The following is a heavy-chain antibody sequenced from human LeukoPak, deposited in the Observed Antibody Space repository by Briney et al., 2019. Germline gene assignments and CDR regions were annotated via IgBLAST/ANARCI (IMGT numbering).Heavy chain of an antibody. Sequence: GGSLRLSCAASGFTFSSYSMNWVRQAPGKGLEWVSSISSSSYIYYADSVKGRFTISRDNAKNSLYLQMNSLRAEDTAVYYCAKGGLGDDDYYYLDVWGKGTTVTVSS. CDR1: GFTFSSYS. D-gene: IGHD4-17*01. CDR2: ISSSSYI. V-gene: IGHV3-21*04. CDR3: AKGGLGDDDYYYLDV. J-gene: IGHJ6*03.